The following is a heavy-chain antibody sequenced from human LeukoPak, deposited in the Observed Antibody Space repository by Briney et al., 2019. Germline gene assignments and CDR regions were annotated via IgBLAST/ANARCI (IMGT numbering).Heavy chain of an antibody. CDR2: IYHGGST. J-gene: IGHJ5*02. CDR3: ARDSSWFDP. V-gene: IGHV4-38-2*02. CDR1: GYSISSGYY. Sequence: PSETLSLTCTVSGYSISSGYYWGWIRQPPGKGLEWIGSIYHGGSTYYNPSLKSRVTISVDTSKNQFSLKLSSVTAADTAVYYCARDSSWFDPWGQGTLVTVSS.